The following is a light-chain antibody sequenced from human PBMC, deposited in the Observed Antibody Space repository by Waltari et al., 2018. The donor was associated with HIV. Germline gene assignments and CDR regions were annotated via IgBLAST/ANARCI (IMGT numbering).Light chain of an antibody. CDR2: EVT. CDR3: SSFAGTHKL. V-gene: IGLV2-8*01. Sequence: QSALTQSPSESGSPGQSVNISCTGDNGDISDYNYASWYQQHSDRPPKLRIFEVTKRPSGVPDRFSGSKSGNTASLFVSGLQPEDEATYFCSSFAGTHKLFGGGTKLTVL. CDR1: NGDISDYNY. J-gene: IGLJ2*01.